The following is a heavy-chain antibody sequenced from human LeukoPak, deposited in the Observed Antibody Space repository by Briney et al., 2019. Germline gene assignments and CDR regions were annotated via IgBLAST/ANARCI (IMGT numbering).Heavy chain of an antibody. Sequence: GASVKVSCKASGGTFSSYAISWVRQAPGQGLEWMGRIIPILGIANYAQKFQGRVTITADKSTSTAYMELSSLRSEDTAVYYCARESGTLLWFGEFLPMDVWGQGTTVTVSS. V-gene: IGHV1-69*04. CDR1: GGTFSSYA. CDR3: ARESGTLLWFGEFLPMDV. J-gene: IGHJ6*02. D-gene: IGHD3-10*01. CDR2: IIPILGIA.